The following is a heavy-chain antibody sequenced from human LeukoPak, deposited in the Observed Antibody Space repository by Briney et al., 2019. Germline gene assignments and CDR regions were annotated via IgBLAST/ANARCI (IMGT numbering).Heavy chain of an antibody. V-gene: IGHV3-23*01. CDR3: AKALSGYSYGSLQDY. D-gene: IGHD5-18*01. J-gene: IGHJ4*02. CDR2: ISGSGGST. Sequence: GGSLRLSCAASGFTFSSYAMSRVRQAPGKGLEWVSAISGSGGSTYYADSVKGRFTISRDNSKNTLYLQMNSLRAEDTAVYYCAKALSGYSYGSLQDYWGQGTLVTVSS. CDR1: GFTFSSYA.